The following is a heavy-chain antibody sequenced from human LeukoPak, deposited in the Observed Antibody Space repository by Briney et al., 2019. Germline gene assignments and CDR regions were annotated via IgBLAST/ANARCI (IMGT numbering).Heavy chain of an antibody. CDR2: IIPIFGTA. CDR3: ARDPLHYYDSSGYYFDWFDP. J-gene: IGHJ5*02. V-gene: IGHV1-69*05. Sequence: SVKVSCKASGGTFSSYAISWVRQAPGQGLEWMGWIIPIFGTANYAQKFQGRVTITTDESTSTAYMELSSLRPEDTAVYYCARDPLHYYDSSGYYFDWFDPWGQGTLVTVSS. D-gene: IGHD3-22*01. CDR1: GGTFSSYA.